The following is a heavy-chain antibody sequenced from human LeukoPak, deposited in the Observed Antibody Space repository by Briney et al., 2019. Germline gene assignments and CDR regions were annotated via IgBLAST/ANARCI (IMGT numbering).Heavy chain of an antibody. CDR3: ARDVYDYVWGSYAYYFDY. V-gene: IGHV3-7*01. CDR1: GFTFRNNW. D-gene: IGHD3-16*01. J-gene: IGHJ4*02. Sequence: GGSLRLSCAASGFTFRNNWMTWVRQAPGKGLEWVAHIKEDGSAQNYIDSVKGRFTISRDNAKNSLYLQMNSLRAEDTAVYYCARDVYDYVWGSYAYYFDYWGQGTLVTVSS. CDR2: IKEDGSAQ.